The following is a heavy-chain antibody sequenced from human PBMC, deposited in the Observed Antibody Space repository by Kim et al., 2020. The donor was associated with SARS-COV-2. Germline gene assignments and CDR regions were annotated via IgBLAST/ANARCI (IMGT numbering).Heavy chain of an antibody. V-gene: IGHV4-30-2*05. CDR3: ARALNYYGSGSYYDY. J-gene: IGHJ4*02. Sequence: PSLQSRVTISVDTSQNQFSLKLSSVTAADTAVYYCARALNYYGSGSYYDYWGQGTLVTVSS. D-gene: IGHD3-10*01.